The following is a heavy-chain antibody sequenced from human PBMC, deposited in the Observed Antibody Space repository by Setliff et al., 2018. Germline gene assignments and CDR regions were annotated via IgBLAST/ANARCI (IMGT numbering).Heavy chain of an antibody. CDR3: ARPYIVAQTLFFRRSKGNYTGV. D-gene: IGHD2-21*01. V-gene: IGHV4-34*01. CDR1: GGSFSGYY. CDR2: INHSGST. J-gene: IGHJ6*03. Sequence: SETLSLTCAVYGGSFSGYYWSWIRQPPGKGLEWIGEINHSGSTSYNPSLMSRVTISVDTSKNQFSLKLNSVTAADTAVYYCARPYIVAQTLFFRRSKGNYTGVRGKGTTGTGSS.